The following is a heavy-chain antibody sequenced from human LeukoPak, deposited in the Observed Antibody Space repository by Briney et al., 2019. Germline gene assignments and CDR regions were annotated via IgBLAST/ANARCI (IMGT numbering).Heavy chain of an antibody. J-gene: IGHJ3*02. V-gene: IGHV3-64*01. CDR2: ISSNGGST. Sequence: GGSLRLSCAASGFTFSSYAMHWVRQAPGKGLEYVSAISSNGGSTYYANSVKGRFTISRDNSKNTLYLQMGSLRAEDMAVYYCARRPGYSGAFDIWGQGTMVTVSS. CDR1: GFTFSSYA. CDR3: ARRPGYSGAFDI. D-gene: IGHD2-21*01.